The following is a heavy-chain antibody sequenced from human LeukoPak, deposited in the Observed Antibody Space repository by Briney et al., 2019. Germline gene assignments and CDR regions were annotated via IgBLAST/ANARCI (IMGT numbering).Heavy chain of an antibody. D-gene: IGHD5-12*01. V-gene: IGHV1-69*01. CDR2: IIPIFGTA. J-gene: IGHJ3*02. CDR1: GGTFSSYA. CDR3: ARYLVATIKLGDAFDI. Sequence: SVKVSCKASGGTFSSYAISWVRQAPGQGLEWMGGIIPIFGTANYAQKFQGRVTITADESTSTAYMELSRLRSEDTAVYYCARYLVATIKLGDAFDIWGQGTMVTVSS.